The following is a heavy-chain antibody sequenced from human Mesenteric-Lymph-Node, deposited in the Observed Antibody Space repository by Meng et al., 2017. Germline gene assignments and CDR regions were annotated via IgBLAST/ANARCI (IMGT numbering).Heavy chain of an antibody. V-gene: IGHV3-30*01. D-gene: IGHD6-19*01. CDR1: GFTFSSYA. CDR2: ISYDGSNK. Sequence: GESLKISCAASGFTFSSYAMHWVRQAPGKGLEWVAVISYDGSNKYYADSVKGRFTISRDNSKDTLYLHMHSLKPEDTSVYYCARDLSSGWLGDYWGQGTLVTVSS. J-gene: IGHJ4*02. CDR3: ARDLSSGWLGDY.